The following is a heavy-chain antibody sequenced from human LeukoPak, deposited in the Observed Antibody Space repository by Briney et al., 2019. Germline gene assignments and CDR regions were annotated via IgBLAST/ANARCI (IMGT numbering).Heavy chain of an antibody. V-gene: IGHV3-21*04. CDR2: ISRGSDRI. CDR1: GFTFSSYA. Sequence: GGSLRLSCAASGFTFSSYAMNWVRQAPGKGLEWVSSISRGSDRIFYADSMKGRFTISRDNAKNSLYLQMSSLRAEDTARYYCARAPPYYYDSRGYHYERGNYYYGMDVWGQGTTVTVSS. CDR3: ARAPPYYYDSRGYHYERGNYYYGMDV. D-gene: IGHD3-22*01. J-gene: IGHJ6*02.